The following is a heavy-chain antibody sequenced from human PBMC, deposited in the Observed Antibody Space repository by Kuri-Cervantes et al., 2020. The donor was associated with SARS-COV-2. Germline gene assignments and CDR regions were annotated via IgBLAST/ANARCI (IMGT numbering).Heavy chain of an antibody. V-gene: IGHV3-23*01. J-gene: IGHJ3*02. CDR1: GFTFSSYA. CDR2: ISGSGGST. CDR3: AKDSSDISEDAFDI. Sequence: GESLKISCAASGFTFSSYAMSWVRQAPGKGLEWVSAISGSGGSTYYADSVKGRFTISRDNSKNSLYLQMNSLRAEDTALYYCAKDSSDISEDAFDIWGQGTMVTVSS. D-gene: IGHD3-9*01.